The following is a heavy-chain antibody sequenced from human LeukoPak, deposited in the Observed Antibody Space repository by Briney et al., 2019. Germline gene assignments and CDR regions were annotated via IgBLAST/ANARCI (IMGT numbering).Heavy chain of an antibody. Sequence: GGSLRLSCAASGFTFSSYSMNWVRQAPGKGLEWVSSISSSSSYIYYADSVKGRFTISRDNAKNSLYLQMNSLRAEDTAVYYCTRGAGTIFGVVIPSNYMDVWGKGTTVTVSS. CDR2: ISSSSSYI. CDR1: GFTFSSYS. D-gene: IGHD3-3*01. CDR3: TRGAGTIFGVVIPSNYMDV. J-gene: IGHJ6*03. V-gene: IGHV3-21*01.